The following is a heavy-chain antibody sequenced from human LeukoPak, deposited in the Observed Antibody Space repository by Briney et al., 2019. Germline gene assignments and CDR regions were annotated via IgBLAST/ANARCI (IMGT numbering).Heavy chain of an antibody. CDR1: GGFISSGGYY. D-gene: IGHD3-3*01. CDR3: ARDRERQTYYDFWSGYYYYGMDV. CDR2: IYYSGST. Sequence: SQTLSLTCTVSGGFISSGGYYWSWSRQHPGKGLEWIVYIYYSGSTYYNPSLKSRVTISVDTSKNQFSLKLSSVTAADTAVYYCARDRERQTYYDFWSGYYYYGMDVWGQGTTVTVSS. J-gene: IGHJ6*02. V-gene: IGHV4-31*03.